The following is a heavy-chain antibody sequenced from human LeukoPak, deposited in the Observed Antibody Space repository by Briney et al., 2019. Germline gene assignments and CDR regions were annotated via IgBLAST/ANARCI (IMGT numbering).Heavy chain of an antibody. CDR3: ARRRRNGDYGY. Sequence: PSETLSLTCAVSGYSISSGYYWGRIRQPPGKGLEWIGSIYHSGSTYYNPSLKSRVTISVDTSKNQFSLKLSSVTAADTAVYYCARRRRNGDYGYWGQGTLVTVSS. D-gene: IGHD4-17*01. V-gene: IGHV4-38-2*01. CDR1: GYSISSGYY. J-gene: IGHJ4*02. CDR2: IYHSGST.